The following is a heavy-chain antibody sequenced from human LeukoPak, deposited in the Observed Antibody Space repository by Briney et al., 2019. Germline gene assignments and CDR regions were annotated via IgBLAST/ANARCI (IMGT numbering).Heavy chain of an antibody. Sequence: ASVKVSCKASGYTFTGYYMHWVRQAPGQGLEWMGWINPNSGGTNFAQKFQGRVTMTRDTSISTAYMELSRLRSDDTAVCYRARSGYVSSSHIYNWGQGTLVTVSS. J-gene: IGHJ4*02. CDR3: ARSGYVSSSHIYN. CDR2: INPNSGGT. CDR1: GYTFTGYY. V-gene: IGHV1-2*02. D-gene: IGHD6-6*01.